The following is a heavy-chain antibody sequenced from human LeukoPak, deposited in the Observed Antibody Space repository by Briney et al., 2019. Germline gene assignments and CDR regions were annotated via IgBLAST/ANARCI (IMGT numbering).Heavy chain of an antibody. J-gene: IGHJ4*02. V-gene: IGHV3-9*01. CDR2: ISWNSGSI. CDR3: AKEYAGYSSGWPYY. CDR1: GFTFDDYA. D-gene: IGHD6-19*01. Sequence: PGRSLRLSCAASGFTFDDYAMHWVRQAPGKGLEWVSGISWNSGSIGYADSVKGRFTISRDNAKNSLYLQMNSLRAEDTAVYYCAKEYAGYSSGWPYYWGQGTLVTVSS.